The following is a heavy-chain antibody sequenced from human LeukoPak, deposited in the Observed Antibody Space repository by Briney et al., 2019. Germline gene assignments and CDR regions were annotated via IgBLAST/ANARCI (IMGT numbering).Heavy chain of an antibody. Sequence: ASETLSLTCTVSGGSISNYYWSWIRQPPGKGLEWIGYIHYSGSTNYSPSLKSRVTISVDTSKNQFSLKLSSVTAADTAVYYCARVSYDFWSGYSYYFDYWGQGTLVTVSS. CDR1: GGSISNYY. CDR3: ARVSYDFWSGYSYYFDY. V-gene: IGHV4-59*01. CDR2: IHYSGST. J-gene: IGHJ4*02. D-gene: IGHD3-3*01.